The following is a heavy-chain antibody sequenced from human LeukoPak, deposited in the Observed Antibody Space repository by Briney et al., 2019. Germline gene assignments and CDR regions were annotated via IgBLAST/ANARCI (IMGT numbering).Heavy chain of an antibody. V-gene: IGHV3-23*01. D-gene: IGHD3-22*01. Sequence: GGSLRLSCAASGFTFSSYAMSWVRQAPGKGLEWVSAISGSGGSTYYADSVKGRFTISRDNSKNTLYLQMNSLRAEDTAVYYCAKDHYYYDSSGYYYDYWGQGTLVTVSS. J-gene: IGHJ4*02. CDR2: ISGSGGST. CDR1: GFTFSSYA. CDR3: AKDHYYYDSSGYYYDY.